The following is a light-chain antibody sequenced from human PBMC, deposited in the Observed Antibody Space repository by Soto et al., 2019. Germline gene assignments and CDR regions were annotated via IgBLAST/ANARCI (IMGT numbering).Light chain of an antibody. CDR3: CSSAGGGTYA. Sequence: QSVLTQPASVSGSPGRSIAISCTGTSSDVGSYDLVSWYQQHPGKAPKLMIYEVTKRPSGVSSRFSGSKSGNTASLTISGLQAEDDADYYCCSSAGGGTYAFGTGTKVTVL. CDR1: SSDVGSYDL. J-gene: IGLJ1*01. CDR2: EVT. V-gene: IGLV2-23*02.